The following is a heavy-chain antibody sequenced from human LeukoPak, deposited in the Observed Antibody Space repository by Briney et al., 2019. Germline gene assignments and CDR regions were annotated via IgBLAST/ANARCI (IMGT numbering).Heavy chain of an antibody. CDR3: AKEMITFGGAADAFDI. CDR1: GFTFSSYG. V-gene: IGHV3-30*02. J-gene: IGHJ3*02. D-gene: IGHD3-16*01. CDR2: IRYDGSNK. Sequence: PGGSLRLSCAASGFTFSSYGMHWVRQAPGKGLEWVAFIRYDGSNKYYADSVKGRFTISRDNSKNTLYLQMNSLRAEDTAVYYCAKEMITFGGAADAFDIWGQGTMVTVSS.